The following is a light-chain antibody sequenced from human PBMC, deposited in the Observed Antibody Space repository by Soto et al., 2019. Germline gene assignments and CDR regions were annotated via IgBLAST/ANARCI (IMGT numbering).Light chain of an antibody. V-gene: IGLV2-18*02. CDR1: SSDVGSYNR. J-gene: IGLJ2*01. CDR3: SSYTSSITVV. Sequence: QSALTQPPSVSGSPGQSVTISCTGTSSDVGSYNRVSWYQQPPGTAPKLMIYEVSNRPSGVPDRFSGSKSGNTAFLTISGLQAEDEADYYCSSYTSSITVVFGGGTKLTVL. CDR2: EVS.